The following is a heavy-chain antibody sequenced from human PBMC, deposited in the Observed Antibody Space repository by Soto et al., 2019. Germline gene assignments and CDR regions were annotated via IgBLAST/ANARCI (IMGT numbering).Heavy chain of an antibody. J-gene: IGHJ3*02. D-gene: IGHD3-22*01. CDR2: ISAYNGNT. V-gene: IGHV1-18*01. Sequence: QVQLVQSGAEVKKPGASVKVSCKASGYTFTSYGISWVRQAPGQGLEWMGWISAYNGNTNYAQKLQGRVTMTTDTSTSTAYMELRSLRSDDTVVDYCARDWVQYYYDSSDPDAFDIWGQGTMVTVSS. CDR3: ARDWVQYYYDSSDPDAFDI. CDR1: GYTFTSYG.